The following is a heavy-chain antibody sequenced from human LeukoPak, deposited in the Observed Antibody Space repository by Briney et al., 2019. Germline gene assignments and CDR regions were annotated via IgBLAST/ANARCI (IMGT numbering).Heavy chain of an antibody. CDR3: AKDTLLLLY. Sequence: GGSLRLSCAASGFTFSNFAMSWVRQAPGKGLEWVSAISGSGGDTYYADSVKGRFTISRDNAKSTLYLQMNSLRAEDTALYYCAKDTLLLLYWGQGTLVTVSS. V-gene: IGHV3-23*01. D-gene: IGHD3-22*01. CDR1: GFTFSNFA. CDR2: ISGSGGDT. J-gene: IGHJ4*02.